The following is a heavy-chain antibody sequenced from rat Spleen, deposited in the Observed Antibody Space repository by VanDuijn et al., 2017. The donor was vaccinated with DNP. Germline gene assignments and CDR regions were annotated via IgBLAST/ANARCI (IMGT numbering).Heavy chain of an antibody. CDR3: ARTYYSDYSAMDA. CDR1: GYSITSNY. D-gene: IGHD1-1*01. Sequence: EVRLQESGPGLVQPSQSLSLTCSVTGYSITSNYWAWIRKFPGNKLEWMGYINSAGNTDYSPSLKSRVSITRDTSKNQFFLQVHSVTTEDTATYYCARTYYSDYSAMDAWGQGTSVTVSS. CDR2: INSAGNT. J-gene: IGHJ4*01. V-gene: IGHV3-3*01.